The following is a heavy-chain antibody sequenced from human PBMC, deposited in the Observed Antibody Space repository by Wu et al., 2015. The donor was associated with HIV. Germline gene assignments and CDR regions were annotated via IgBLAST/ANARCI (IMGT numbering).Heavy chain of an antibody. CDR1: GYTFTAYN. V-gene: IGHV1-2*02. CDR2: INANSGRT. CDR3: ARGDRFYDILTGYSKNWFDP. D-gene: IGHD3-9*01. J-gene: IGHJ5*02. Sequence: QVQLVQSGAEMKKPGASVKVSCTASGYTFTAYNVHWVRQVPGQGLEWMGNINANSGRTKYAENFQGRVAMTRDTSVNTVYMELKTLGYDDTAVYFCARGDRFYDILTGYSKNWFDPWGQGTLVSVSS.